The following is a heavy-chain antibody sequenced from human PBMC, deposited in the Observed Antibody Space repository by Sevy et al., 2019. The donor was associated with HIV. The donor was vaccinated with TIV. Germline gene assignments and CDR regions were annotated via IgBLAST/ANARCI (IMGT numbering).Heavy chain of an antibody. D-gene: IGHD3-3*01. CDR2: ISGSGGNT. CDR1: GFPFSSFA. Sequence: GGSLRLSCAASGFPFSSFAMSWVRQAPGKGLEWVSVISGSGGNTYYADSMKGRFTISRDNYKNTVYLQINSLRVEDTAVYYCVKDKSAGVVDFDFWGQGSLVTVSS. V-gene: IGHV3-23*01. CDR3: VKDKSAGVVDFDF. J-gene: IGHJ4*02.